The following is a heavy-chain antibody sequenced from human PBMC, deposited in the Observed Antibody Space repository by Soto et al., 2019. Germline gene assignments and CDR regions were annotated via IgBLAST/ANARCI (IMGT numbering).Heavy chain of an antibody. Sequence: EVQLVEPGGGLVQPGRSLRLSCAASGFTFDDYAMHWVRQAPGKGLEWVSGISWNSGSIGYADSVKGRFNISRDIAKNSLYLQMNSLRAEDTAVYQCAKQKWELSYYFAYWGQGTLVTVSS. CDR3: AKQKWELSYYFAY. J-gene: IGHJ4*02. CDR1: GFTFDDYA. D-gene: IGHD1-26*01. V-gene: IGHV3-9*01. CDR2: ISWNSGSI.